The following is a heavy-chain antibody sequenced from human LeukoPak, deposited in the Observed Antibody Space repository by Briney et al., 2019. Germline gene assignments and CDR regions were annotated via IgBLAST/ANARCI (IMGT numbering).Heavy chain of an antibody. CDR3: ARDFMYGSGSYYNVDY. V-gene: IGHV4-39*07. CDR1: GVSISSSNSY. CDR2: IYYSGST. D-gene: IGHD3-10*01. Sequence: SETLSLTCSVSGVSISSSNSYWGWIRQPPGKGLEWIGSIYYSGSTYYNPSLKSRVTISVDTSKNQFSLKLSSVTAADTAVYYCARDFMYGSGSYYNVDYWGQGTLVTVSS. J-gene: IGHJ4*02.